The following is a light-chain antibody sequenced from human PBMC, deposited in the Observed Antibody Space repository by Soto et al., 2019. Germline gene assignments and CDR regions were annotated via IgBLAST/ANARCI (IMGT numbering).Light chain of an antibody. Sequence: QSALTQPASVSGSPGQSITISCTGTSSDVGGYNYVSWYQQHPGKAPKLMIYDVNIRPSGVSNRVSGSKSGNTASLTISGLQAEDEADYYCSSYTSSNTLPYVFGTGTKLTVL. CDR1: SSDVGGYNY. J-gene: IGLJ1*01. CDR3: SSYTSSNTLPYV. CDR2: DVN. V-gene: IGLV2-14*01.